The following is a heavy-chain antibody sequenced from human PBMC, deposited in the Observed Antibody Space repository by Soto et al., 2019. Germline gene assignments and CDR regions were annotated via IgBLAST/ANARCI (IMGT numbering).Heavy chain of an antibody. V-gene: IGHV3-30*18. J-gene: IGHJ4*02. CDR1: GFTFSSYG. D-gene: IGHD5-18*01. CDR3: AKLVDTAMVHSY. Sequence: QVQLVESGGGVVQPGRSLRLSCAASGFTFSSYGMHWVRQAPGKGLEWVAVISYDGSNKYYADSVKGRFTISRDNSKNTLYLQMNSLRAEATAVYYCAKLVDTAMVHSYWGQGTLVTVSS. CDR2: ISYDGSNK.